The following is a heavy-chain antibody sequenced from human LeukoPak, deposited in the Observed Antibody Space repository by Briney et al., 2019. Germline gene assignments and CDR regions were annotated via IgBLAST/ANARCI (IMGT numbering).Heavy chain of an antibody. CDR1: GYSFTSYW. D-gene: IGHD4-17*01. CDR2: IYPGDSNT. V-gene: IGHV5-51*01. J-gene: IGHJ4*02. CDR3: ARLTDMDYGDWGIDY. Sequence: GESLKISCKGSGYSFTSYWIGWVRQMPGKGLEWMGIIYPGDSNTTYSPSFQGQVTISADKSISTAYLQWSSLKALDTAMYYCARLTDMDYGDWGIDYWGQGTLVTVSS.